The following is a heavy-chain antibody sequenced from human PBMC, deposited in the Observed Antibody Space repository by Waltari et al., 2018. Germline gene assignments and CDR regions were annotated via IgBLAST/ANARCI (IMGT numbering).Heavy chain of an antibody. CDR3: ARVFLIAAAVPYYFDY. CDR1: GYSISSGYY. D-gene: IGHD6-13*01. J-gene: IGHJ4*02. CDR2: IYHSGST. Sequence: QVQLQESGPGLVKPSETLSLTCAVSGYSISSGYYWGWIRQPPGKGLEWIGRIYHSGSTDYNPSLKSRVTRSVDTSKNQFSLKLSSVTAADTAVYYCARVFLIAAAVPYYFDYWGQGTLVTVSS. V-gene: IGHV4-38-2*01.